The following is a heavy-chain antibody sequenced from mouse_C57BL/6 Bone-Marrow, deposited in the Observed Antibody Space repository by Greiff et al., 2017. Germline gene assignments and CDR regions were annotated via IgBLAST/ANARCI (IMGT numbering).Heavy chain of an antibody. Sequence: QVQLQQPGAELVRPGSSVKLSCKASGYTFTSYWMQWVKQRPIQGLEWIGNIDPSDSETHYNQKFKDKATLTVDKSSSTAYMQLSSLTSEDSAVYYCARRGYWYFDVWGTGTTVTVSS. V-gene: IGHV1-52*01. CDR2: IDPSDSET. CDR3: ARRGYWYFDV. CDR1: GYTFTSYW. J-gene: IGHJ1*03.